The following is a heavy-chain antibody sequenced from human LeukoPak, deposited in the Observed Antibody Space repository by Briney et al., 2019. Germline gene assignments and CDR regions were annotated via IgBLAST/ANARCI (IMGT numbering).Heavy chain of an antibody. Sequence: GGSLRLSCAASGFTFSSYSMNWVRQAPGKGLEWVSSISSSSSYIYYADSVKGRFTISRDNAKNSLYLQMNSLRAEDTAVYYCAREDGDYAFLESPYWYFDLWGRGTLVTVSS. CDR1: GFTFSSYS. V-gene: IGHV3-21*01. D-gene: IGHD4-17*01. J-gene: IGHJ2*01. CDR3: AREDGDYAFLESPYWYFDL. CDR2: ISSSSSYI.